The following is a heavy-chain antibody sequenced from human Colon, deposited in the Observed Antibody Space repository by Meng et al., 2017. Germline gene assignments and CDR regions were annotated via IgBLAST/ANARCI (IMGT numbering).Heavy chain of an antibody. CDR1: GRSNSSGSYY. J-gene: IGHJ6*02. CDR2: IYTGGST. V-gene: IGHV4-61*02. D-gene: IGHD2-2*01. CDR3: ASAYCSSTSCYVRPYYYYGMDV. Sequence: SETLSLTCTVAGRSNSSGSYYWSWIRQPAGKGLEWIGRIYTGGSTNYNLSLKRRGTISRDTSKTQFSLRLSSVTPAYTAVYYFASAYCSSTSCYVRPYYYYGMDVWGQGTTVTVSS.